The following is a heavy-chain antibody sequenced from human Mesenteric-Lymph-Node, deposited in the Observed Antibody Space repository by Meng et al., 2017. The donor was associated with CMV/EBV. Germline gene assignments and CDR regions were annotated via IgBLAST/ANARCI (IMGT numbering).Heavy chain of an antibody. CDR3: ARASSIRSPFDY. CDR2: INPNSGGT. Sequence: ASVKVSCKASEYTFTGYYMHWVRQAPGQGLEWMGWINPNSGGTIYTQKFQGRVTMTRDTSTSTVYMDLSSLRSEDTAVYYCARASSIRSPFDYWGQGTLVTVSS. J-gene: IGHJ4*02. V-gene: IGHV1-2*02. CDR1: EYTFTGYY. D-gene: IGHD2-21*01.